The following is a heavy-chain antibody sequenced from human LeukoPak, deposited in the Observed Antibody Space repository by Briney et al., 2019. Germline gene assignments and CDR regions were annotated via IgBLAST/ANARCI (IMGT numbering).Heavy chain of an antibody. CDR1: GGSISSYY. CDR3: ARDVLLDY. Sequence: PSETLPPTCTVSGGSISSYYWSWIRQPPGKGLEWIGYIYYSGSTNYNPSLKSRVTISVDTSKNQFSLKLSSVTAADTAVYYCARDVLLDYWGQGTLVTVSS. J-gene: IGHJ4*02. CDR2: IYYSGST. D-gene: IGHD2-15*01. V-gene: IGHV4-59*01.